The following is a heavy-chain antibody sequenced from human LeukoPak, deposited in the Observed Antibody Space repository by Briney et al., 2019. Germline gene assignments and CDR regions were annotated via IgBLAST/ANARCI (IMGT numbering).Heavy chain of an antibody. CDR1: GFTFSSYA. Sequence: GGSLRLSCAASGFTFSSYAMSWVRQAPGKGLEWVSAISGSGGSTYYADSVKGRFTISRDNSKNTLYLQMNSLRAEDTAVYYCAKDDKITFGGANWFDPWGQGTLVTVSS. J-gene: IGHJ5*02. CDR3: AKDDKITFGGANWFDP. V-gene: IGHV3-23*01. CDR2: ISGSGGST. D-gene: IGHD3-16*01.